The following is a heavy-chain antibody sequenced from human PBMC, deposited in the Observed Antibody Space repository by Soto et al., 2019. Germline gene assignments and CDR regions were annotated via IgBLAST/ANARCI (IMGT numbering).Heavy chain of an antibody. CDR2: ISTRGDK. J-gene: IGHJ3*02. Sequence: EVQLVESGGGLVQPGGSLSLSCTASGFIVSDTYVNWVRQAPGKGLEWVSVISTRGDKHYADSVRGRFSLSRDSSDNTLHLQMNNLRVEDTAVYYCAREPRYCRGGSCSITGYAYDIWGQGTMVTVSS. CDR3: AREPRYCRGGSCSITGYAYDI. D-gene: IGHD2-15*01. V-gene: IGHV3-66*01. CDR1: GFIVSDTY.